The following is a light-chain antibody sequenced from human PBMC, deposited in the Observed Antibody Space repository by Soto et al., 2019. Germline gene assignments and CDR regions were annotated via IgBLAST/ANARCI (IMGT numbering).Light chain of an antibody. J-gene: IGKJ3*01. V-gene: IGKV1-27*01. CDR2: AAS. CDR3: QNFDSAAFT. Sequence: DIQMTQSPPSLSASVGDRVTITCRASQDISNYLAWYQQRPGKVPRLLIYAASTLQSGVPSRFSGSGSGTDFTLTISSLLPADAATYYCQNFDSAAFTFGPGTKVDIK. CDR1: QDISNY.